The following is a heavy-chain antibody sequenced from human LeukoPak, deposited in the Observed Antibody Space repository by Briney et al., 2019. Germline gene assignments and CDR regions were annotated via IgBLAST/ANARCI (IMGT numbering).Heavy chain of an antibody. CDR3: ARKRWLHWDY. Sequence: PSETLSLTCAVYGGSFSGYYWSWIRQPPGKGLEWIGEINHSGSTNYNPSLKSRVTISVDTSKNQFSLKLSSVTAADTAVYYCARKRWLHWDYWGPGTLVTVSS. J-gene: IGHJ4*02. D-gene: IGHD5-24*01. CDR1: GGSFSGYY. V-gene: IGHV4-34*01. CDR2: INHSGST.